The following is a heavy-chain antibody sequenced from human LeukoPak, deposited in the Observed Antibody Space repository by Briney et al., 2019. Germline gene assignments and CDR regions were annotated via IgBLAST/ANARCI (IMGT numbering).Heavy chain of an antibody. J-gene: IGHJ4*02. CDR3: ARYQSLEMATGWRYFDY. CDR1: GYTFTSYH. Sequence: ASVKVSCKASGYTFTSYHMHWVRQAPGQGLEWMGIINPSGGSTIYAQKFQGRVTMTRDTSTSTVYMELSSLRSEDTAVYYCARYQSLEMATGWRYFDYWGQGTLVTVSS. CDR2: INPSGGST. D-gene: IGHD5-24*01. V-gene: IGHV1-46*01.